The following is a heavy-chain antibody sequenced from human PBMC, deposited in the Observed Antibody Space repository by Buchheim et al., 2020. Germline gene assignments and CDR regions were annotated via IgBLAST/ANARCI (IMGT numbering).Heavy chain of an antibody. CDR2: IYYSGST. D-gene: IGHD6-6*01. CDR1: GGSISSGGYY. CDR3: ARGIIPLSAYSSSGDWFDP. Sequence: QVQLQESGPGPVKPSQTLSLTCTVSGGSISSGGYYWSWIRQHPGKGLEWIGYIYYSGSTYYNPSLKSRVTISVDTSKNQFSLKLSSVTAADTAVYYCARGIIPLSAYSSSGDWFDPWGQGTL. J-gene: IGHJ5*02. V-gene: IGHV4-31*03.